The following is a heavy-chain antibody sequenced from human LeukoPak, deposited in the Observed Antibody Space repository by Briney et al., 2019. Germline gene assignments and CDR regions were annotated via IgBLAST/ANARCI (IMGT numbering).Heavy chain of an antibody. CDR2: IESDGNT. J-gene: IGHJ4*02. CDR3: ARWGLGPSFDS. CDR1: GFTVSSNH. Sequence: GGSLRLSCEASGFTVSSNHMNWVRQAPGKGLEWVSIIESDGNTHYADSVKGRFTISRDISKNTLYLQMNSLRAEDTAVYYCARWGLGPSFDSWGQGTLVTVSS. V-gene: IGHV3-66*01. D-gene: IGHD1-26*01.